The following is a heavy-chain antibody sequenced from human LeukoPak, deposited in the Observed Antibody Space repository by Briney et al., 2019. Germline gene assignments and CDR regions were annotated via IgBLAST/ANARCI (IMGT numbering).Heavy chain of an antibody. Sequence: GESLRLSCAASGFTFSTYSMNWVRQAPGKGLEWVSSIGDSGVPTYYADSVKGRFTISRDNSQNTLYLQMNSLGADDTAVYYCAKVATWTYFDSWGQGTLVTVSS. D-gene: IGHD3/OR15-3a*01. CDR1: GFTFSTYS. CDR2: IGDSGVPT. CDR3: AKVATWTYFDS. V-gene: IGHV3-23*01. J-gene: IGHJ4*02.